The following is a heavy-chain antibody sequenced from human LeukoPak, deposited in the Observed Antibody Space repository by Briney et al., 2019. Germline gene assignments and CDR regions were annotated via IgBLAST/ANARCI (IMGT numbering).Heavy chain of an antibody. CDR3: AKDHGFWSGFLF. Sequence: PGGSLRLSCEASGFLFRSNGMHWVRQAPGKGLEWVAFVRSDGNVTKYLDSIEGRFTISRDNSKNTLYLQLSDVRPDDSAVYFCAKDHGFWSGFLFWGQGTLVTVSS. CDR2: VRSDGNVT. V-gene: IGHV3-30*02. J-gene: IGHJ4*02. D-gene: IGHD3-3*01. CDR1: GFLFRSNG.